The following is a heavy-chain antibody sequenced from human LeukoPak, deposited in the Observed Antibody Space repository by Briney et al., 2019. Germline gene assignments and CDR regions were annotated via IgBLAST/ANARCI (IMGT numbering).Heavy chain of an antibody. J-gene: IGHJ5*02. CDR2: MNPNSGNT. D-gene: IGHD2-2*01. V-gene: IGHV1-8*01. CDR3: ARGRGYCSSTSCYRWFDP. Sequence: ASVKVSCKASGYTFTSYDINWVRQATGQGLEWMGWMNPNSGNTGYAQKFQGRVTMTRNTSISTAYMELSSLRSEDTAVYYCARGRGYCSSTSCYRWFDPWGLGTLVTVSS. CDR1: GYTFTSYD.